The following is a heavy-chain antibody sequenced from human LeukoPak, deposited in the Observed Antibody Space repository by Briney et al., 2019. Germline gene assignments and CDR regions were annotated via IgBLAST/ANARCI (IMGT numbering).Heavy chain of an antibody. Sequence: GGSLRLSCAASGFTFSSYAMHWVRQAPGKGLEWVAVISYDGSNKYYADSVKGRFTISRDNSKNTLYLQMNSLRAEDTAVYYCASPITMVRGVITPQYWGQGTLVTVSS. CDR1: GFTFSSYA. V-gene: IGHV3-30-3*01. J-gene: IGHJ4*02. CDR2: ISYDGSNK. CDR3: ASPITMVRGVITPQY. D-gene: IGHD3-10*01.